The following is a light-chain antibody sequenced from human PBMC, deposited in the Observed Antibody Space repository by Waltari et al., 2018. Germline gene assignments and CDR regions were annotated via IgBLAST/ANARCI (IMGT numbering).Light chain of an antibody. V-gene: IGLV1-47*01. CDR2: RSD. CDR3: AAWDDSLSAYV. Sequence: QSVLTQPPSASGTPGQEVTISCSGTSSSVGSTFAFWYQQLPGAAPKLLIFRSDRRPSGVPDRISGSKSGTSASLVITGLRSEDEADYYCAAWDDSLSAYVFGTGTKVTVL. J-gene: IGLJ1*01. CDR1: SSSVGSTF.